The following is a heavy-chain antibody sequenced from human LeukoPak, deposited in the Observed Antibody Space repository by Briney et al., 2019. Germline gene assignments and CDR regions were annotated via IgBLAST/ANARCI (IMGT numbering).Heavy chain of an antibody. CDR1: GFTFSSYA. CDR3: ARGSYYYDISGPPGY. V-gene: IGHV3-30-3*01. J-gene: IGHJ4*02. D-gene: IGHD3-22*01. Sequence: GGSLRLSCAASGFTFSSYAMHWVRQAPGKGLEWVAVISYDGSNKYYADSVKGRFTISRDNSKNTLFLQMNSLTAEDTAVYYCARGSYYYDISGPPGYWGQGTLVTVSS. CDR2: ISYDGSNK.